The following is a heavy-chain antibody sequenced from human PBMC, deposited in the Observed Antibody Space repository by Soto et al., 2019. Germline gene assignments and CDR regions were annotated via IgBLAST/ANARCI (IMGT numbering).Heavy chain of an antibody. Sequence: ASVKVSCKASGYTFTGYYMHWVRQAPGQGLEWMGWINPNSGGTNYAQKFQGRVTMTRDTSISTAYMELSRLRSDDTAVYYCARVVVVTAIRHDAFDIWGQGTMVTVSS. D-gene: IGHD2-21*02. CDR2: INPNSGGT. CDR1: GYTFTGYY. CDR3: ARVVVVTAIRHDAFDI. V-gene: IGHV1-2*02. J-gene: IGHJ3*02.